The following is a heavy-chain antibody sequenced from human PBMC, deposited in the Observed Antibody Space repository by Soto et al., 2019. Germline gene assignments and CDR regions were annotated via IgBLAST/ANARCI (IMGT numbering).Heavy chain of an antibody. D-gene: IGHD5-12*01. CDR1: GGSISSGGYY. J-gene: IGHJ4*02. V-gene: IGHV4-31*03. CDR3: ARVIRDGYNYIAWYFDY. CDR2: IYYSGST. Sequence: SETLSLTCTVSGGSISSGGYYWSWIRQHPGKGLEWIGYIYYSGSTYYNPSPKSRVTISVDTSKNQFSLKLSSVTAADTAVYYCARVIRDGYNYIAWYFDYWGQGTLVTVSS.